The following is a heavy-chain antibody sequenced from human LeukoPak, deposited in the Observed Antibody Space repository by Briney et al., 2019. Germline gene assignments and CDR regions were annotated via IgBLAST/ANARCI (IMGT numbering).Heavy chain of an antibody. J-gene: IGHJ4*02. D-gene: IGHD6-13*01. Sequence: PGGSLRLSCAASGFTFSSYEMNWVRQAPGKGLEWLSYISSGGSTIYYADSVKGRFTISRDNAKNSLYLQTNSLRAEDTAVYYCARVRYSSTWSLDYWGRGTLVTVSS. V-gene: IGHV3-48*03. CDR2: ISSGGSTI. CDR3: ARVRYSSTWSLDY. CDR1: GFTFSSYE.